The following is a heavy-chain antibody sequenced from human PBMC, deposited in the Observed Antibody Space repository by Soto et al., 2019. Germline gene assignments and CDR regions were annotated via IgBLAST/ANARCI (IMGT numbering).Heavy chain of an antibody. CDR2: IRRKANSYTT. D-gene: IGHD6-19*01. V-gene: IGHV3-72*01. Sequence: EVQLVESGGGWVQPGGSLRLSCAASGLIFSDYHMDWVRQAPGKGLEWVGRIRRKANSYTTEYAASVKGRFTISRDDSKHSLYLQMNSLKTEDTAVYYCAMLVGWSGGSNDMDVWGQGTTVTVSS. CDR1: GLIFSDYH. J-gene: IGHJ6*02. CDR3: AMLVGWSGGSNDMDV.